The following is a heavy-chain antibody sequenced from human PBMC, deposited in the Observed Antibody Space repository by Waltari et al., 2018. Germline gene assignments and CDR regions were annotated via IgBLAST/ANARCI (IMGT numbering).Heavy chain of an antibody. V-gene: IGHV4-34*01. J-gene: IGHJ3*02. D-gene: IGHD3-22*01. CDR2: INHSGST. Sequence: QVQLQQWGAGLLKPSETLSLTCAVYGGSFSGYYWSWIRQPPGKGLEWIGEINHSGSTNYNPSLKSRVTISVDTSKNQFSLKLSSVTAADTAVYYCARPHYDSSGSEAFDIWGQGTMVTVSS. CDR1: GGSFSGYY. CDR3: ARPHYDSSGSEAFDI.